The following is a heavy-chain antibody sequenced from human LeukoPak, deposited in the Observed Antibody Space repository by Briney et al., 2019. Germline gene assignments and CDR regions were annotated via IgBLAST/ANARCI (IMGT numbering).Heavy chain of an antibody. Sequence: GGSLRLSCAASGFTFSSYWMSWVRQAPGKGLEWVANIKQDGSEKYYVDSVKGRFTISRDNAKNSLYLQMNSLRAEDTAVYYCARDPQLELIYGMDVWGQGTTVTVSS. V-gene: IGHV3-7*03. CDR3: ARDPQLELIYGMDV. CDR1: GFTFSSYW. D-gene: IGHD1-1*01. J-gene: IGHJ6*02. CDR2: IKQDGSEK.